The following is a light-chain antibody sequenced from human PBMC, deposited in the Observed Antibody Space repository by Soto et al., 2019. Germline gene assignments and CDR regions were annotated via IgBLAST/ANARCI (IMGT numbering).Light chain of an antibody. CDR3: QHLGGSLPVT. Sequence: TVLPPTRAVESFSPVSGALVFCRAIESVNIMYLGWYQQKPGQAHRLLIFHTYLRPTGIPDRFSGSGCGADFTLSICGLEPDDFAVYYCQHLGGSLPVTFGGGTRLEIK. J-gene: IGKJ5*01. V-gene: IGKV3-20*01. CDR1: ESVNIMY. CDR2: HTY.